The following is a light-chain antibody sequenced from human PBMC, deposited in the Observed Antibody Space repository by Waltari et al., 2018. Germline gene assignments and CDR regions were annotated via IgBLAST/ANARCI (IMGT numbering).Light chain of an antibody. CDR1: QSVSEK. V-gene: IGKV3-15*01. J-gene: IGKJ1*01. CDR2: GAS. Sequence: EIVMTQSPVTLSESPGQRVTLSCRASQSVSEKLVWYQQKPGQSPRVLIYGASPRANGVPARFSGSGSGTEFTLTISSLQAEDIAVYYCQQYNGWPRTFGQGTKVEI. CDR3: QQYNGWPRT.